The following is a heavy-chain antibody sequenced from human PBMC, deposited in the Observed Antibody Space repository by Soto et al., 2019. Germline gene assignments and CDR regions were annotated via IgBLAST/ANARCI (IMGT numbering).Heavy chain of an antibody. CDR1: GLTFSSHA. CDR3: AKAGTATVTTWFDP. Sequence: EVQLLESGGGLVQPGGSLRLSCAASGLTFSSHAMTWVRQALGKGLEWVSTMSGSGGSTYYADSVKGRVTISRDNSKNTLYLQMNSLRAEDTAVYYCAKAGTATVTTWFDPWGQGTLVTVSS. J-gene: IGHJ5*02. CDR2: MSGSGGST. D-gene: IGHD4-17*01. V-gene: IGHV3-23*01.